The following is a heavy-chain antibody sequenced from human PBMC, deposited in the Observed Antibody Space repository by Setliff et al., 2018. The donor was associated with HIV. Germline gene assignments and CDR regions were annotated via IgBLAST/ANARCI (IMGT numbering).Heavy chain of an antibody. CDR2: IDPVDSST. D-gene: IGHD5-12*01. J-gene: IGHJ4*02. CDR1: GYTFTNSW. V-gene: IGHV5-10-1*01. CDR3: ASAGEWLPLDY. Sequence: GESLKISCKGSGYTFTNSWISWVRQMPGKGLEWMGRIDPVDSSTNYSPSFQGHVTISADKSISTAYLQWSSLKASDTAMYYCASAGEWLPLDYWGQGTLVTVS.